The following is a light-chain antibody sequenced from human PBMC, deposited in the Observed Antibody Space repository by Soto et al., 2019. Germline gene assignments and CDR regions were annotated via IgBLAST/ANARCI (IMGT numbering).Light chain of an antibody. J-gene: IGKJ1*01. CDR1: QSVGTK. CDR2: GAS. V-gene: IGKV3-15*01. Sequence: IVMTQSPATLSVSPGERANLSCRASQSVGTKLAWYQQTPGQAPRLLIYGASNRATGVPARISGSVSGTEFTLTIASLQSEDFAVYYCQQYSSWLLTFGQGTKVDIK. CDR3: QQYSSWLLT.